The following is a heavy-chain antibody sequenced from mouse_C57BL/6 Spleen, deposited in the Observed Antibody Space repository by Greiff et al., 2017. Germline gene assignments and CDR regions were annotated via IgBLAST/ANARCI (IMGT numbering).Heavy chain of an antibody. CDR3: TTGIYDGYYRYFDV. V-gene: IGHV14-4*01. CDR2: IDPENGDT. J-gene: IGHJ1*03. D-gene: IGHD2-3*01. CDR1: GFNIKDDY. Sequence: EVQLKQSGAELVRPGASVKLSCTASGFNIKDDYMHWVKQRPEQGLEWIGWIDPENGDTEYASKFQGKATITADTSSNTAYLQLSSLTSEDTAVYYCTTGIYDGYYRYFDVWGTGTTVTVAS.